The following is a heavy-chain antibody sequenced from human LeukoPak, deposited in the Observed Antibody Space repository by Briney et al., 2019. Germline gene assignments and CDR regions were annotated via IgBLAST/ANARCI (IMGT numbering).Heavy chain of an antibody. CDR1: GGSISSYY. J-gene: IGHJ6*03. CDR3: ARHFQGYYMDV. CDR2: INHSGST. Sequence: PSETLSLTCTVSGGSISSYYWSWIRQPPGKGLEWIGEINHSGSTNYNPSLKSRVTISVDTSKNQFSLKLSSVTAADTAVYYCARHFQGYYMDVWGKGTTVTVSS. V-gene: IGHV4-34*01.